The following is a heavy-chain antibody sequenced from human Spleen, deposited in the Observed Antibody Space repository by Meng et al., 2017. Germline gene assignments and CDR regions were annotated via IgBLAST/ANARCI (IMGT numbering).Heavy chain of an antibody. Sequence: QVQLQESGPGLVKPSDPLSLTCAVSGDSISRSNWWGWIRQPPGKGLEWIGYIYYSGSIHYNPSLKSRVTMSVDTSKNQFSLKLISVTAVDTAVYYCARKTPGIWYFDLWGRGTLVTVSS. V-gene: IGHV4-28*05. J-gene: IGHJ2*01. CDR3: ARKTPGIWYFDL. CDR2: IYYSGSI. CDR1: GDSISRSNW. D-gene: IGHD3-10*01.